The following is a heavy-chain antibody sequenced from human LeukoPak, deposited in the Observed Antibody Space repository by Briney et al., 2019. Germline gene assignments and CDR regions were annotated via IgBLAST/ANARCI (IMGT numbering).Heavy chain of an antibody. Sequence: ASVKVSCKTSGYTFTVYYMQWVRQVPGQGLEWMGWINPDTGGTNYAQKFQGRVTMTRDASISTVCMELTRVKSDDTAVYYCARGLYYFDYWGQGTLVTVSS. J-gene: IGHJ4*02. CDR1: GYTFTVYY. CDR2: INPDTGGT. V-gene: IGHV1-2*02. CDR3: ARGLYYFDY.